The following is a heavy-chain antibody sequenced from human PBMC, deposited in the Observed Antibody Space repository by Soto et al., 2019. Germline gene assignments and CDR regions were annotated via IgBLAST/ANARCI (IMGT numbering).Heavy chain of an antibody. CDR3: ARGGIAAAAPPDY. CDR1: GGSISSGGYS. V-gene: IGHV4-31*11. CDR2: IYYSGST. D-gene: IGHD6-13*01. J-gene: IGHJ4*02. Sequence: SETLSLTCAVSGGSISSGGYSWGWIRQPPGKGLEWIGYIYYSGSTYYNPSLKSRVTISVDTSKNQFSLKLSSVTAADTAVYYCARGGIAAAAPPDYWGQGTLVTVSS.